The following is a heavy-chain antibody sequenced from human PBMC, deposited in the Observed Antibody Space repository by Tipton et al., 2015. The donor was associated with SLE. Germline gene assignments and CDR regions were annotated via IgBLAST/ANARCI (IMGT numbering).Heavy chain of an antibody. CDR3: AKTNQQWLAAFDL. J-gene: IGHJ2*01. CDR2: IWYDGSNK. CDR1: GFTFSSYG. D-gene: IGHD6-19*01. V-gene: IGHV3-33*06. Sequence: SLRLSCAASGFTFSSYGMHWVRQAPGKGLEWVAVIWYDGSNKYYADSVKGRFTISRDNSKNTLYLQMNSLRAEDTAVYYCAKTNQQWLAAFDLWGRGTLVTVSS.